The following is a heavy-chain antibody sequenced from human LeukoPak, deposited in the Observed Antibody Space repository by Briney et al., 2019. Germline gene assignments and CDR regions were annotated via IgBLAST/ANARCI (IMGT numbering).Heavy chain of an antibody. J-gene: IGHJ4*02. CDR1: GGTFSSYA. Sequence: SVKVSCKASGGTFSSYAISWVRQAPGQGLEWMGGIIPIFGTANYAQKFQGRVTITADESTSTAYMELSSLRSEDTAVYYCARAPPGYCSGGSCSRPLDYWGQGTLVTVSS. D-gene: IGHD2-15*01. CDR2: IIPIFGTA. V-gene: IGHV1-69*01. CDR3: ARAPPGYCSGGSCSRPLDY.